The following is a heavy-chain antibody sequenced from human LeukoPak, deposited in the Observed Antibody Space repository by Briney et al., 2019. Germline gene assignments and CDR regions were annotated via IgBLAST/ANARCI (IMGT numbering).Heavy chain of an antibody. CDR2: IYYSGST. CDR1: GGSFSGYY. CDR3: ARGAILTAYYSFDY. Sequence: SETLSLTCAVYGGSFSGYYWGWIRQPPGKGLEWIGSIYYSGSTYYNPSLKSRLTISVDTSKNQFSLKLSSVTTADTAVYYCARGAILTAYYSFDYWGQGTLVTVSS. D-gene: IGHD3-9*01. J-gene: IGHJ4*02. V-gene: IGHV4-34*01.